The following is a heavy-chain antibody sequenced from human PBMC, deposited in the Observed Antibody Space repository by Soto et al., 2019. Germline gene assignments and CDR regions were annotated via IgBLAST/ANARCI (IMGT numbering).Heavy chain of an antibody. D-gene: IGHD6-13*01. CDR3: AGTKSRYSSSWYTGYYYGMDV. V-gene: IGHV3-74*01. CDR2: INSDGSST. J-gene: IGHJ6*02. Sequence: GGSLRLSCAASQFTFSNYGMNWVRQAPGKGLEWVSGINSDGSSTSYADSVKGRFTISRDNAKNTLYLQMNSLRAEDTAVYYCAGTKSRYSSSWYTGYYYGMDVWGQGTTVTVSS. CDR1: QFTFSNYG.